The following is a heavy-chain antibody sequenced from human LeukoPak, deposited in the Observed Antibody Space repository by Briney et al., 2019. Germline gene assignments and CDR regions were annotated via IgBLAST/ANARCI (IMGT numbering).Heavy chain of an antibody. CDR2: IYSGGST. D-gene: IGHD5-18*01. J-gene: IGHJ6*02. CDR3: ARDRPEKDTAMVDYYYGMDV. V-gene: IGHV3-53*01. Sequence: PGGSLRLSCAASGFTVSSNYMSWVRQAPGKGLEWVSVIYSGGSTYYADSVKGRFIISRDNSKNTLYLQMNSLRAEDTAVYYCARDRPEKDTAMVDYYYGMDVWGQGTTVTVSS. CDR1: GFTVSSNY.